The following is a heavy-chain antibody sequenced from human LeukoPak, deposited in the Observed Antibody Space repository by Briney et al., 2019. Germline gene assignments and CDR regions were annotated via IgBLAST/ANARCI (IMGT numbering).Heavy chain of an antibody. CDR2: IYYSGST. Sequence: PSETLSLTCTVSGGSISSHYWGWIRQPPGKGLEWIGYIYYSGSTNYNPSLKSRVTISVDTSKNQFSLKLSSVTAADTAVYYCARAPDYGSGSLFDYWGQGTLVTVSS. CDR3: ARAPDYGSGSLFDY. V-gene: IGHV4-59*11. D-gene: IGHD3-10*01. J-gene: IGHJ4*02. CDR1: GGSISSHY.